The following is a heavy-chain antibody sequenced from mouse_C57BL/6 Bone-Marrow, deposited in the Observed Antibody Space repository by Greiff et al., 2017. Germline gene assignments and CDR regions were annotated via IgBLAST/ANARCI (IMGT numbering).Heavy chain of an antibody. CDR2: INPSNGGT. CDR3: ASFITTVGTFDY. Sequence: QVQLQQPGTELVKPGASVKLSCKASGYTFTSYWMHWVKQRPGQGLEWIGNINPSNGGTNYNEKFKSKATLTVDKSSSTASIQLSSLTSEYSAVYYCASFITTVGTFDYWGQGTTLTVSS. CDR1: GYTFTSYW. D-gene: IGHD1-1*01. J-gene: IGHJ2*01. V-gene: IGHV1-53*01.